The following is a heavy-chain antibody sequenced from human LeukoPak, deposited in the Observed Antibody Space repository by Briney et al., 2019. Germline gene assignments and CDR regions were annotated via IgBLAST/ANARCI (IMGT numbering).Heavy chain of an antibody. J-gene: IGHJ5*02. V-gene: IGHV4-61*02. D-gene: IGHD4-17*01. CDR3: ARDGDTVTTDNWFDP. CDR1: GGSFSSGSYY. Sequence: SETLSLTCTVSGGSFSSGSYYWSWIRQPAGKGLEWIGRIYTSGSTNYNPSLKSRVTISVDTSKNQFSLKLSSVTAADTAVYYCARDGDTVTTDNWFDPWGQGTLVTVSS. CDR2: IYTSGST.